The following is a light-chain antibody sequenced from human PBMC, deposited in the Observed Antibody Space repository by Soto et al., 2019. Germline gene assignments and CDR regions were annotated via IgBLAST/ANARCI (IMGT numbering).Light chain of an antibody. CDR2: NPS. CDR1: QSVSSN. V-gene: IGKV3-15*01. Sequence: EIVMTQSPATLSVSPGERATLSCGASQSVSSNLAWYQQKPGQAPKLLLCNPSTRATGIPARFSGSGSGTEFTLTISSLQSEDFAIYYCQQYDDWPLTFGGGTKVEIK. J-gene: IGKJ4*01. CDR3: QQYDDWPLT.